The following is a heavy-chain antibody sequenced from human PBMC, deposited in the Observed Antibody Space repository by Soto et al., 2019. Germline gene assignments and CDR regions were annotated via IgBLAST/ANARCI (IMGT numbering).Heavy chain of an antibody. V-gene: IGHV3-30-3*01. CDR1: GFTFSSYA. CDR2: ISYDGSNK. Sequence: QVQLVESGGGVVQPGRSLRLSCAASGFTFSSYAMHWVRQAPGKGLEWVAVISYDGSNKYYADSVKGRFTISRDNSKNTLYLQMNSLRAEDTAVYYCARDGDSVSYYFDYWGQGTLVTVSS. D-gene: IGHD1-26*01. J-gene: IGHJ4*02. CDR3: ARDGDSVSYYFDY.